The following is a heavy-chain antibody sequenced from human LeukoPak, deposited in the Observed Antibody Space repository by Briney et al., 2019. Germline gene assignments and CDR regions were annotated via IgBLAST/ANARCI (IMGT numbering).Heavy chain of an antibody. Sequence: PGGSLRLSCAASGFTFSSYAMSGVRQAPGKGLEWVSAISGSGGSTYYADSVKGRFTISRDNSKNTLYLQMNSLRGEDTAVYYCAKDTVYSSGWYDAFDIWGQGTMVTVSS. CDR3: AKDTVYSSGWYDAFDI. CDR2: ISGSGGST. V-gene: IGHV3-23*01. CDR1: GFTFSSYA. D-gene: IGHD6-19*01. J-gene: IGHJ3*02.